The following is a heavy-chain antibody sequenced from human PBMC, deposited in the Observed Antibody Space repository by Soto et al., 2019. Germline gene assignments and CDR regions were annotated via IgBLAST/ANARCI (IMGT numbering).Heavy chain of an antibody. Sequence: GGSLRLSCAASGFTFSSSAMSWVRQAPGKGLEWVSVISGSGGSTYYADSVKGRFTISRDNPKNTLYLLMNSLRAEDTAIYYCAISPVLGSVVDAYWGQGTLVTVSS. CDR2: ISGSGGST. J-gene: IGHJ4*02. CDR1: GFTFSSSA. CDR3: AISPVLGSVVDAY. V-gene: IGHV3-23*01. D-gene: IGHD2-2*01.